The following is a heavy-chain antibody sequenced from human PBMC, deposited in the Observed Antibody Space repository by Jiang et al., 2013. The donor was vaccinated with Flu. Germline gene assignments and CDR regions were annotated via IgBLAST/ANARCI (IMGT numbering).Heavy chain of an antibody. J-gene: IGHJ4*02. Sequence: TISRDNAKNSLYLQMNSPGAEDTAVYYCARGVGYSYGTFDYWGQGTLVTVSS. V-gene: IGHV3-11*06. CDR3: ARGVGYSYGTFDY. D-gene: IGHD5-18*01.